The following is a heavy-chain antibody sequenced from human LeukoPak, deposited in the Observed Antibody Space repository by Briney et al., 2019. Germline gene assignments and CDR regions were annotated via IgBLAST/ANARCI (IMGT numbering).Heavy chain of an antibody. CDR2: ISGSGGST. Sequence: GGSLRLSCAASGFTFSSYAMSWVRQAPGKGLEWVSAISGSGGSTYYADSVKGRFTISRDNAKNSLYLQMNSLRAEDTAVYYCARASAAGTNFDYWGQGTLVTVSS. V-gene: IGHV3-23*01. J-gene: IGHJ4*02. CDR3: ARASAAGTNFDY. D-gene: IGHD6-13*01. CDR1: GFTFSSYA.